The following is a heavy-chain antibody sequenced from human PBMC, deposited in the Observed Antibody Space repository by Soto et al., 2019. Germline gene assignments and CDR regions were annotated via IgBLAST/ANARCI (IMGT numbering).Heavy chain of an antibody. Sequence: QVQLVESGGGVVQPGRSLRLSCAASGFTFSSYAMHWVRQAPGKGLEWVAVISYDGSNKYYADSVKGRFTISRDNSKNTLYLQMNSLRAEDTAVYYCARSRIAAAGRWFDPWGQGTLVTVSS. J-gene: IGHJ5*02. D-gene: IGHD6-13*01. V-gene: IGHV3-30-3*01. CDR2: ISYDGSNK. CDR3: ARSRIAAAGRWFDP. CDR1: GFTFSSYA.